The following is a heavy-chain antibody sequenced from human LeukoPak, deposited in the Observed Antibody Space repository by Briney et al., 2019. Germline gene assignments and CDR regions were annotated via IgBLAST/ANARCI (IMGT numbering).Heavy chain of an antibody. CDR3: ARRYLHSNYDFDYGMDV. Sequence: PSETLSLTCTVSGSSISSSSYYWGWIRQPPGKGLEWIGSIYYSGSTYYNPSLKSRVTISVDTSKNQFSLKLSSVTAADTAVYYCARRYLHSNYDFDYGMDVWGQGTTVTVSS. CDR2: IYYSGST. D-gene: IGHD4-11*01. J-gene: IGHJ6*02. V-gene: IGHV4-39*01. CDR1: GSSISSSSYY.